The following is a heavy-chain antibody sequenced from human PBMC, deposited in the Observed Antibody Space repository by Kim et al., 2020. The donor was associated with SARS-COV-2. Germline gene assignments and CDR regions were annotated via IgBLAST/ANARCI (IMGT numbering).Heavy chain of an antibody. CDR2: ISWNSGSI. CDR1: GFTFGDYA. V-gene: IGHV3-9*01. D-gene: IGHD6-19*01. Sequence: GGSLRLSCAASGFTFGDYAMHWVRQAPGKGLEWVSGISWNSGSIGYADSVKGRFTISRDNAKNSLYLQMNSLRAEDTTLYYCVKGGGQWLPDYWGQGTLVTVSS. CDR3: VKGGGQWLPDY. J-gene: IGHJ4*02.